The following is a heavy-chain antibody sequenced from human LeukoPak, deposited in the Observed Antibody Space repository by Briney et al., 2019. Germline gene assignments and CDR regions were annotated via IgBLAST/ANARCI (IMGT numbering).Heavy chain of an antibody. J-gene: IGHJ4*02. CDR1: GGSISSYY. D-gene: IGHD6-6*01. CDR2: IFYSGTN. V-gene: IGHV4-59*12. Sequence: SETLSLTCTVSGGSISSYYWSWIRQPPGKGLEWVGYIFYSGTNDSNPSLKSRVTISVDTSKNQFSLKLSSVTAADTAVYYCARVRIAARRKLNFDYWGQGTLVTVSS. CDR3: ARVRIAARRKLNFDY.